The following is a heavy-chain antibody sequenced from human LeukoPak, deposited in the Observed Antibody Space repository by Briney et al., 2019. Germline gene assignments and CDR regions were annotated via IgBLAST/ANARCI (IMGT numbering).Heavy chain of an antibody. J-gene: IGHJ4*02. Sequence: PGGSLRLFCAASGFTFSSYWMSWVRQAPGKGLEWVANIKQDGSEKYYVDSVKGRFTISRDNAKNSLYLQMSSLRAEDTAVYYCARDSEGGYDYDPFFDYWGQGTLVTVSS. D-gene: IGHD5-12*01. CDR1: GFTFSSYW. V-gene: IGHV3-7*01. CDR2: IKQDGSEK. CDR3: ARDSEGGYDYDPFFDY.